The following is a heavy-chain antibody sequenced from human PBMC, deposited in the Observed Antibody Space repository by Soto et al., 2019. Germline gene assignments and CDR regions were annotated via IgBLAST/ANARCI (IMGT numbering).Heavy chain of an antibody. CDR1: GCSVSSDIAA. CDR2: TYYRSKCYN. V-gene: IGHV6-1*01. Sequence: SQTLSLTCAKSGCSVSSDIAAWNSIRQSPSRGLEWLGRTYYRSKCYNDYALSVKSRITINPDTSKNQFSLQLNSVTPEDTAVYYCARDAEYGDYYYYGMDVWGQGTTVTGSS. CDR3: ARDAEYGDYYYYGMDV. J-gene: IGHJ6*01. D-gene: IGHD4-17*01.